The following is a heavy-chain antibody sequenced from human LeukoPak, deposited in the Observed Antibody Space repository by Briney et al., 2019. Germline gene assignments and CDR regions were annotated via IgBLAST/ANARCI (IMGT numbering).Heavy chain of an antibody. J-gene: IGHJ4*02. Sequence: SVKVSCKASGGTFSSYAISWVRQAPGQGLEWMGRIIPILGIANYAQKFQGRVTITADKSTSTAYMELSSLRSEDTAVYYCARGAHIGLIVVVIKEGLDFWGQGTLVTVSS. V-gene: IGHV1-69*04. CDR3: ARGAHIGLIVVVIKEGLDF. CDR2: IIPILGIA. D-gene: IGHD3-22*01. CDR1: GGTFSSYA.